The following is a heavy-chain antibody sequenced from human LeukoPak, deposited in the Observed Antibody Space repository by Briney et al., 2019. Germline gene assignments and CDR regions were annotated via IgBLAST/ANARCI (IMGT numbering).Heavy chain of an antibody. Sequence: RGSLRLSCVASGFPFSSYWMTWVRQAPGKGLEWVANIKQDGSKKSYVDSVKGRFTISRDNAKNSLYLQMNSLRAEDTAIYYCTRVGYIDEGIDYWGQGTLVTVSS. D-gene: IGHD5-24*01. V-gene: IGHV3-7*04. CDR1: GFPFSSYW. CDR2: IKQDGSKK. CDR3: TRVGYIDEGIDY. J-gene: IGHJ4*02.